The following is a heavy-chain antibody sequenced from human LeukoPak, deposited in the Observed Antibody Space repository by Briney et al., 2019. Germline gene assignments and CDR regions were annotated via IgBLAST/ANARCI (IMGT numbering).Heavy chain of an antibody. J-gene: IGHJ5*02. CDR1: GYTFTSYY. D-gene: IGHD3-10*01. Sequence: ASVKVSCKASGYTFTSYYMHWVRQAPGQGLEWMGWINPNSGGTNYAQKFQGRVTMTRDTSISTAYMELSRLRSDDTAVYYCARDLSITMVRGVNGWFDPWGQGTLVTVSS. CDR3: ARDLSITMVRGVNGWFDP. V-gene: IGHV1-2*02. CDR2: INPNSGGT.